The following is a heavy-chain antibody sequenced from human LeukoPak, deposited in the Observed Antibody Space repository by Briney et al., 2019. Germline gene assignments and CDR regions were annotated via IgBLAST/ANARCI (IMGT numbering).Heavy chain of an antibody. V-gene: IGHV1-18*01. Sequence: ASVKVSCKASGYTFTSYGISWVRQAPGQGLEWMGWISAYNGNTNYAQKLQGRVTMTRDTSTSTVYMELSSLRSEDTAVYYCTREAVTTGMDYYYYYGMDVWGQGTTVTVSS. CDR3: TREAVTTGMDYYYYYGMDV. J-gene: IGHJ6*02. D-gene: IGHD4-17*01. CDR2: ISAYNGNT. CDR1: GYTFTSYG.